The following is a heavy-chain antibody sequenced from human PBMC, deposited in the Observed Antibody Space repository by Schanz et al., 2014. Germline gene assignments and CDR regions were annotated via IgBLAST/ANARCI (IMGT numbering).Heavy chain of an antibody. Sequence: SCAASGITLSGYGLHWVRQAPGKGLEWVGFISFDGRNTGYAHSVKGRFTISRDNSKKTVNLQMNSLRAEDTAVYYCAKEKQELPADGSFFEYTGPGALVTVSP. CDR2: ISFDGRNT. J-gene: IGHJ4*02. CDR3: AKEKQELPADGSFFEY. D-gene: IGHD6-13*01. V-gene: IGHV3-30*18. CDR1: GITLSGYG.